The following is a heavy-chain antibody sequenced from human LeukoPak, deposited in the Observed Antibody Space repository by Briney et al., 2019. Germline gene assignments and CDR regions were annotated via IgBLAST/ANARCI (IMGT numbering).Heavy chain of an antibody. J-gene: IGHJ4*02. CDR3: ARCRYGDPTS. Sequence: SETLSLTCTVSGYSISSGYYWGWIRRPPGKGLEWIGSIYHSGSTYYNPSLKRRVTISVDTSKNQFSLKLSSVTAADTAVYYCARCRYGDPTSWGQGTLVTVSS. D-gene: IGHD4-17*01. CDR2: IYHSGST. CDR1: GYSISSGYY. V-gene: IGHV4-38-2*02.